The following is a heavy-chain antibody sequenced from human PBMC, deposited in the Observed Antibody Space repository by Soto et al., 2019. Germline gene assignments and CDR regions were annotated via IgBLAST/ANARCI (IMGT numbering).Heavy chain of an antibody. J-gene: IGHJ4*02. V-gene: IGHV4-59*01. D-gene: IGHD3-10*01. CDR1: GGSISSYY. CDR3: ARHMVRGVLILDY. CDR2: IYYSGST. Sequence: SETLSLTCTVSGGSISSYYWSWIRQPPGKGLEWIGYIYYSGSTNYNPSLKSRVTISVDTSKNQFSLKLSSVTAADTAVYYCARHMVRGVLILDYWGQGTLVTVSS.